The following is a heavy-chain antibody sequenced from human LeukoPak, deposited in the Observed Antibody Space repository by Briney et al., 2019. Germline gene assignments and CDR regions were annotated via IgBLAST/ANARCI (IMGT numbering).Heavy chain of an antibody. CDR2: IGGSGSTT. Sequence: GGSLRLSCAASGFIFDDYDMSWVRQAPGKGLEWVSAIGGSGSTTYYADSVKGRFTISRDNSKNTLYLQMNSLRAEDTAVYYCAKDTASSWWYFDLWGRGTLVTVSS. V-gene: IGHV3-23*01. J-gene: IGHJ2*01. CDR1: GFIFDDYD. CDR3: AKDTASSWWYFDL. D-gene: IGHD5-18*01.